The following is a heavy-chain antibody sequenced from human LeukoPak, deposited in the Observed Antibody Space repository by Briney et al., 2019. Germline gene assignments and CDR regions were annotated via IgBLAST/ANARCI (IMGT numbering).Heavy chain of an antibody. CDR1: GYTFTSYG. CDR2: ISAYNGNT. CDR3: ARDMEYSGYEHFDY. V-gene: IGHV1-18*04. D-gene: IGHD5-12*01. J-gene: IGHJ4*02. Sequence: GASVKVSCKASGYTFTSYGISWVRQAPGQGLEWMGWISAYNGNTNYAQKLQGRVTMTTDTSTSTAYMELRSLRSDDTAVYYCARDMEYSGYEHFDYWGQGTLLTVSS.